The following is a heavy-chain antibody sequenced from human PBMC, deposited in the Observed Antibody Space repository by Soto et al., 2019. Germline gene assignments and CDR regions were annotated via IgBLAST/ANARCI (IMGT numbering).Heavy chain of an antibody. J-gene: IGHJ5*02. CDR2: IYYSGST. CDR3: ARVKEIAVATDIQNWFDT. V-gene: IGHV4-59*01. CDR1: GGSISSYY. D-gene: IGHD2-21*02. Sequence: SETLSLTCTVSGGSISSYYWSWIRQPPGKGLEWIGYIYYSGSTNYNPSLKSRVTISVDTSKNQFSLKLSSVTAADTAVYYCARVKEIAVATDIQNWFDTLCQGTLVIVPS.